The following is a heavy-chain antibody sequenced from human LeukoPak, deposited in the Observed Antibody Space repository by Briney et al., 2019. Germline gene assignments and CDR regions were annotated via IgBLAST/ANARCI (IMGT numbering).Heavy chain of an antibody. CDR3: AKEGGRSSSSWYWFDP. CDR1: GFTFNNYA. J-gene: IGHJ5*02. Sequence: GGSLRLSCAASGFTFNNYAMTWVRQAPGKGLEWVSAISGSGDIIYCADSVKGRFTISRDNSKSTLYLQMHSLRAEDTAIYFCAKEGGRSSSSWYWFDPWGQGTLVTVSS. D-gene: IGHD6-13*01. CDR2: ISGSGDII. V-gene: IGHV3-23*01.